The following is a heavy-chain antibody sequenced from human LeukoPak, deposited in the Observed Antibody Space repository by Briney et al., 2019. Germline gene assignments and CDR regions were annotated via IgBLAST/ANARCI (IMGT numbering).Heavy chain of an antibody. Sequence: ASVKVSCKASGYTFTSYGISWVRQAPGQGLEWMGWISVNNGNTNSAQNVQGRVSMTADTTTNTAYLELRSLRSDDTTVYFCVYATFCDPVAGYFSLDYWGPGTLVTVSS. J-gene: IGHJ4*02. CDR1: GYTFTSYG. CDR3: VYATFCDPVAGYFSLDY. CDR2: ISVNNGNT. V-gene: IGHV1-18*01. D-gene: IGHD6-19*01.